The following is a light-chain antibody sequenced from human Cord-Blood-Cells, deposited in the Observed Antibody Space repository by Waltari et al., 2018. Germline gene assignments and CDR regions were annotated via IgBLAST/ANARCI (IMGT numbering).Light chain of an antibody. Sequence: SSELTQDPAVSVALGQTVRITCQGDSLRSYYASWYQQKPGQAPVLVIYGKNNRPSGIPDRFSGSSSGNTAALTITGAQAEYEADYYCNSRDSSGNVFGTGTKVTVL. CDR1: SLRSYY. CDR2: GKN. CDR3: NSRDSSGNV. J-gene: IGLJ1*01. V-gene: IGLV3-19*01.